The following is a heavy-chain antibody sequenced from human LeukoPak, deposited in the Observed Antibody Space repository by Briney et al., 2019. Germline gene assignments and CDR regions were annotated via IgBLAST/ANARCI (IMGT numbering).Heavy chain of an antibody. CDR3: ARVRSSGWGKGFDY. CDR2: IYYSGST. J-gene: IGHJ4*02. V-gene: IGHV4-59*01. CDR1: GGSISSYY. D-gene: IGHD6-19*01. Sequence: SETLSLTCTVSGGSISSYYWSWIRQPPGKGLEWIGYIYYSGSTNYNPSLKSRVTISVDTSKNQFSLKLSSVTAADTAVYYCARVRSSGWGKGFDYWGQGTLVTVSS.